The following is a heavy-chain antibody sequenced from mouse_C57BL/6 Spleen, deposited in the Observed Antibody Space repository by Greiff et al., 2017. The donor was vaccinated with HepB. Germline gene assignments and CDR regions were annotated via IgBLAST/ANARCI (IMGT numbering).Heavy chain of an antibody. D-gene: IGHD4-1*01. Sequence: EVQLQQSGPELVKPGASVKMSCKASGYTFTDYNMHWVKQSHGKSLEWIGYINPNNGGTSYNQKFKGKATLTVNKSSSTAYMELRSLTSEDSAVYYCARETGTSGYYFDYWGQGTTLTVSS. V-gene: IGHV1-22*01. CDR2: INPNNGGT. CDR3: ARETGTSGYYFDY. J-gene: IGHJ2*01. CDR1: GYTFTDYN.